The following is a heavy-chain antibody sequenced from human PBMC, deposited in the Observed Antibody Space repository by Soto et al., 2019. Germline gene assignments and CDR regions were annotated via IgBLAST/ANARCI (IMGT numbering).Heavy chain of an antibody. D-gene: IGHD3-3*01. V-gene: IGHV3-30*04. CDR3: ARAHDATSGYHRDGAFDV. CDR1: GFAFNNYA. Sequence: QVQLVESGGGVVQPGRSLRLSCAASGFAFNNYAMHWVRQAPGTGLEWVAVISYDGRNKYYADSVKGRFTISRDNSKNKLYLQVNSQRAEAAAAYSCARAHDATSGYHRDGAFDVWGQGTMVTVSS. CDR2: ISYDGRNK. J-gene: IGHJ3*01.